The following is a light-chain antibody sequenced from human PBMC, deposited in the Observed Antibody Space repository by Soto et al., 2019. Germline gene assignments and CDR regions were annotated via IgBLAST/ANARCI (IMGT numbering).Light chain of an antibody. Sequence: EIMMTQSPGTLSESPGERATLSCRASQSVSSNLAWYQQKPGQAPRLLIYAVSTRATGIPARFSGSGSGTEFTLTISSLQSEDFAVYYCQQYNKWPLTFGQGTKVEIK. V-gene: IGKV3-15*01. CDR3: QQYNKWPLT. CDR1: QSVSSN. J-gene: IGKJ1*01. CDR2: AVS.